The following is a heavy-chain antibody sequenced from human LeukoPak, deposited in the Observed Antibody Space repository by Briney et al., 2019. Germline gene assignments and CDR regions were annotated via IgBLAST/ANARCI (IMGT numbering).Heavy chain of an antibody. D-gene: IGHD3-3*01. Sequence: PGGSLRLSCAASGFTFSSYSMNWVRQAPGKGLEWVSAISGSAVITFYADSAKGRFTISRDNSKNTLYLQMNSLRAEDTALYYCAKSRLSGINDAFDIWGQGTMVTVSS. V-gene: IGHV3-23*01. CDR1: GFTFSSYS. J-gene: IGHJ3*02. CDR3: AKSRLSGINDAFDI. CDR2: ISGSAVIT.